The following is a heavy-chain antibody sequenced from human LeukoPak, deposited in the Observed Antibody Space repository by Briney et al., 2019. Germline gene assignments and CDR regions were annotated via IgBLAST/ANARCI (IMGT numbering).Heavy chain of an antibody. CDR3: TTATVTTKFDY. D-gene: IGHD4-17*01. Sequence: GGSLRLSCAASGFTFSSYSMNWVRQAPGKGLEWVGRIKSKTDGGTTDYAAPVKGRFTISRDDSKNTLYLQMNSLKTEDTAVYYCTTATVTTKFDYWGQGTLVTVSS. V-gene: IGHV3-15*01. CDR2: IKSKTDGGTT. CDR1: GFTFSSYS. J-gene: IGHJ4*02.